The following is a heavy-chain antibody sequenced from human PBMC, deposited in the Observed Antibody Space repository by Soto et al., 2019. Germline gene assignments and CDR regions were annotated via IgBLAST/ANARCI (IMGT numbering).Heavy chain of an antibody. D-gene: IGHD5-18*01. CDR1: GGSFSGYY. CDR2: IFYSGST. CDR3: AKDSGYNYGYFRWFDP. J-gene: IGHJ5*02. V-gene: IGHV4-59*01. Sequence: PSETLSLTCAVYGGSFSGYYWNWIRQPPGRGLEWIGHIFYSGSTNYNPALKSRVTISVDTSKSQFSLKLSSVTAADTAVYYCAKDSGYNYGYFRWFDPWGQGTLVTVSS.